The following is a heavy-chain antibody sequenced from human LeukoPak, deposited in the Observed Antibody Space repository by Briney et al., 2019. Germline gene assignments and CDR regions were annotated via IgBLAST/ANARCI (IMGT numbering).Heavy chain of an antibody. V-gene: IGHV1-2*02. J-gene: IGHJ6*03. Sequence: GASVKVSCKASGYTFTGYYMHWVRQAPGQGLEWMGWINPNSGGTNYAQKFQGRVTMTRDTSISTAYMELSRLRSDDTAVYYCARGLDYYGSGSYLLDYYYYYYMDVWGKGTTITISS. D-gene: IGHD3-10*01. CDR2: INPNSGGT. CDR1: GYTFTGYY. CDR3: ARGLDYYGSGSYLLDYYYYYYMDV.